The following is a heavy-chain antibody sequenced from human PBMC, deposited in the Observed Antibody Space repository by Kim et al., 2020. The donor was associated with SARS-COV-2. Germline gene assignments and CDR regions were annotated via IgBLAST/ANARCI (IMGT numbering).Heavy chain of an antibody. V-gene: IGHV3-48*02. J-gene: IGHJ4*02. CDR3: ARPGYGSGSYGY. D-gene: IGHD3-10*01. CDR1: GFTFSGYS. CDR2: ISSSGSPI. Sequence: GGSLRLSCAASGFTFSGYSMNWVRQAPGKGLEWVSYISSSGSPIYYADSVKGRFTISRDNAKNSLYLQMNSLRDEDTAIYYCARPGYGSGSYGYWGQGTLVTVSS.